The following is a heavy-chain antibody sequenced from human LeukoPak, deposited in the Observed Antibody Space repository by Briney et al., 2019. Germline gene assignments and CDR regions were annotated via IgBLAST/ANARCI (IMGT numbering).Heavy chain of an antibody. D-gene: IGHD6-13*01. V-gene: IGHV3-23*01. CDR2: ISGSAGPT. J-gene: IGHJ3*02. CDR3: AKAFREYGSSSYSSFDI. CDR1: GFTFNNYG. Sequence: GGSLRLSCAGSGFTFNNYGMSWVRQAPGKGLEWVSAISGSAGPTHYADSVKGRFTISRDNSKNILYLQMNSLSTEDTAIYYCAKAFREYGSSSYSSFDIWGQGTMVSVSS.